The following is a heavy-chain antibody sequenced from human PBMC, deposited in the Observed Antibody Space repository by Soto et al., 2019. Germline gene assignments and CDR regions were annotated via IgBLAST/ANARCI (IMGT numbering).Heavy chain of an antibody. CDR3: ARGSEGLLGYYYGMDV. V-gene: IGHV1-69*13. J-gene: IGHJ6*02. Sequence: ASVKVSCKASGGTFSSYAISWVRQAPGQGLEWMGGIIPIFGTANYAQKFQGRVTITADESTSTAYMELSSLRSEDTAVYYCARGSEGLLGYYYGMDVWGQGTTVTVSS. CDR1: GGTFSSYA. D-gene: IGHD3-3*01. CDR2: IIPIFGTA.